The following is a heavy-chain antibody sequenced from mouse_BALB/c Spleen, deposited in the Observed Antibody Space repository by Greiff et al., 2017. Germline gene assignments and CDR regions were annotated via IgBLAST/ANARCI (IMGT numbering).Heavy chain of an antibody. J-gene: IGHJ4*01. Sequence: EVKLQESGGGLVQPGGSLNLSCAASGFDFSRYWMSWARQAPGKGQEWIGEINPGSSTINYTPSLKDKFIISRDNAKNTLYLQMSKVRSEDTALYYCARRGFYYAMDYWGQGTSVTVSS. CDR2: INPGSSTI. V-gene: IGHV4-2*02. CDR1: GFDFSRYW. CDR3: ARRGFYYAMDY.